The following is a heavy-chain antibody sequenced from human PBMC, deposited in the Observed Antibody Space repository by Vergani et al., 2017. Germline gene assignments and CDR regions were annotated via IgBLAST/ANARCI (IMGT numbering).Heavy chain of an antibody. CDR2: MNPNSGNT. V-gene: IGHV1-8*01. D-gene: IGHD4-17*01. J-gene: IGHJ6*02. CDR1: GYTFTSYD. CDR3: ARGNYGDYIYYYYYGMDV. Sequence: QVQLVQSGAEVKKPGASVKVSCKASGYTFTSYDINWVRQATGQGLEWMGWMNPNSGNTGYAQKFQSRVTMTRNTSISTAYIELSSLRSEDTAVYYCARGNYGDYIYYYYYGMDVWGQGTTVTVSS.